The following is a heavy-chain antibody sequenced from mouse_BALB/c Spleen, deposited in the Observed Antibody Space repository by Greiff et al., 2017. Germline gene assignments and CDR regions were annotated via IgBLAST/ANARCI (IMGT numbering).Heavy chain of an antibody. CDR3: ARYDGYYLYAMDY. Sequence: EVQLQQSGPELVKPGASVKISCKASGYSFTGYYMHWVKQSHVKSLEWIGRINPYNGATSYNQNFKDKASLTVDKSSSTAYMELHSLTSEDSAVYYCARYDGYYLYAMDYWGQGTSVTVSS. V-gene: IGHV1-26*01. CDR1: GYSFTGYY. D-gene: IGHD2-3*01. J-gene: IGHJ4*01. CDR2: INPYNGAT.